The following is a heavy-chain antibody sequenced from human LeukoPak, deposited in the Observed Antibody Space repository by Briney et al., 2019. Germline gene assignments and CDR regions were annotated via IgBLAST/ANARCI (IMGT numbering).Heavy chain of an antibody. CDR1: GYNLTELS. D-gene: IGHD2-2*01. J-gene: IGHJ3*02. CDR2: FDPEDGET. V-gene: IGHV1-24*01. CDR3: ATTVGVVVPAATTDAFDI. Sequence: ASVKVSCKVSGYNLTELSMHWVRQAPGKGLEWMGGFDPEDGETIYAQKFQGRDTMTEDTSTDTACMELSSLRSEDTAVYYCATTVGVVVPAATTDAFDIWGQGTMVTVSS.